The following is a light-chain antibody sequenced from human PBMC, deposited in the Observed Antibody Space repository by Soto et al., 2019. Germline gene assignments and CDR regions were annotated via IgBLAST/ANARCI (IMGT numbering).Light chain of an antibody. CDR3: NSYTNRNSVV. CDR1: SSDIGDYGY. CDR2: EVS. J-gene: IGLJ2*01. V-gene: IGLV2-14*01. Sequence: QSVLTQPASVSGSPGQSITISCTGTSSDIGDYGYVSWYQQHPGKAPKLLIYEVSNRPSGVSDRFSGSKSGNTASLTISGLQAEDEADYYCNSYTNRNSVVFGGGTTLTVL.